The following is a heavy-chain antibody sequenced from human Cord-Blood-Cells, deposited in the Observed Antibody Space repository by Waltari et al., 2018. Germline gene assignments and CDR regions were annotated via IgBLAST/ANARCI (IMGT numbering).Heavy chain of an antibody. CDR2: IYYSGST. D-gene: IGHD7-27*01. CDR1: GGSISSGGYY. CDR3: ARLRLGKYVDI. Sequence: QVQLQESGPGLVKPSQTLSLPCIVSGGSISSGGYYWSWIRQHPGKGLEWSGYIYYSGSTDYNPSLNSRVTISGDTSKNQVSLKLSSVTAADTAVYYGARLRLGKYVDIWGRGTLVTVSS. V-gene: IGHV4-31*03. J-gene: IGHJ2*01.